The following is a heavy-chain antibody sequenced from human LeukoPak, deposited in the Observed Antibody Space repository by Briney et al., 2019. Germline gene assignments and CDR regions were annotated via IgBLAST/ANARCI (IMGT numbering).Heavy chain of an antibody. CDR2: IWYDGSNK. Sequence: GGSLRLSCAASGFTFSSYGMHWVRQAPGKGLEWVAVIWYDGSNKYYADSVKGRFTISRDNSKNTLYLQMNSLRAEDTAVYYCARATRNFGVTNWFDPWGQGTLVTVSS. CDR1: GFTFSSYG. J-gene: IGHJ5*02. CDR3: ARATRNFGVTNWFDP. V-gene: IGHV3-33*01. D-gene: IGHD3-3*01.